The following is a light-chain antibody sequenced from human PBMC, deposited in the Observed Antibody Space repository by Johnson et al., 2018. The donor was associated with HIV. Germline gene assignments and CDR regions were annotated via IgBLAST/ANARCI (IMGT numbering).Light chain of an antibody. J-gene: IGLJ1*01. CDR3: GTWASSLSSGLYV. V-gene: IGLV1-51*01. CDR2: DNN. Sequence: QPVLTQPPSVSAAPGQKVTISCSGSSSNIGNNFVSWYQQLPGRAPKLLIYDNNKRPSGIPDRFSGSKSGTSATLGTTGLQTWAEADYYCGTWASSLSSGLYVFGTGTKVTVL. CDR1: SSNIGNNF.